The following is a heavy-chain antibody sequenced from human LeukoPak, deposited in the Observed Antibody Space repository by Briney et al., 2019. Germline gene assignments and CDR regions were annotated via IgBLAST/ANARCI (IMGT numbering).Heavy chain of an antibody. CDR1: GYTFTSYG. D-gene: IGHD3-10*01. J-gene: IGHJ4*02. Sequence: ASVKVSCKASGYTFTSYGISWVRQAPGQGLEWMGWISAYNGNTNYAQKLQGRVTMTTDTSTSTAYMELRSLRSDDTAVYYCARAPSYYGSGSYSDDYWGQGTLVTVSS. CDR2: ISAYNGNT. V-gene: IGHV1-18*01. CDR3: ARAPSYYGSGSYSDDY.